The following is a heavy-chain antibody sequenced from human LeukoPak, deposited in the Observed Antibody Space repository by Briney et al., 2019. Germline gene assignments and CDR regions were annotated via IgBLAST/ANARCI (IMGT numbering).Heavy chain of an antibody. CDR1: GGTFSSYA. D-gene: IGHD3-22*01. CDR2: IIPILGIA. Sequence: SVKVSCKASGGTFSSYAISWGRQAPGQGLEWMGRIIPILGIANYAQKFQGRVTITADKSTSTAYMELSSLRSEDTAVYYCARAMNYFDYWGQGTLATVSS. CDR3: ARAMNYFDY. J-gene: IGHJ4*02. V-gene: IGHV1-69*04.